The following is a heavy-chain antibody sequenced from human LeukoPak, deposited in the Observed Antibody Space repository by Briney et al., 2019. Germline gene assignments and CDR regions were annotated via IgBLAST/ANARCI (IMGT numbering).Heavy chain of an antibody. CDR1: GFTFSSYA. CDR2: ISYDGSNK. Sequence: GGSLRLSCAASGFTFSSYAMHWVRQAPGKGLEWVAVISYDGSNKYYADSVKGRFTISRDNSKNTLYLQMNSLRAEDTAVYYCARALFSYTKSIAVAPWSYWGQGTLVTVSS. V-gene: IGHV3-30-3*01. D-gene: IGHD6-19*01. J-gene: IGHJ4*02. CDR3: ARALFSYTKSIAVAPWSY.